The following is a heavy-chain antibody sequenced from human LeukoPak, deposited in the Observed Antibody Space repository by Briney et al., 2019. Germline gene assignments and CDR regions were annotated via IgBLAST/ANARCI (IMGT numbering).Heavy chain of an antibody. Sequence: ASETLSLTCTVSGGSISSGDYYWSWIRQPPGKGLEWIGYIYYSGSTYYNPSLKSRVTISVDTSKNQFSLKLSSVTAADTAVYYCVRGGDGYNYSHDAFDIWGQGTMVTVSS. V-gene: IGHV4-30-4*08. CDR3: VRGGDGYNYSHDAFDI. J-gene: IGHJ3*02. D-gene: IGHD5-24*01. CDR1: GGSISSGDYY. CDR2: IYYSGST.